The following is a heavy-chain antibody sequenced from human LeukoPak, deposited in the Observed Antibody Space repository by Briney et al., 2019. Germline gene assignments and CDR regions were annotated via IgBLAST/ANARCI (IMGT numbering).Heavy chain of an antibody. CDR1: GFTFSSHA. Sequence: PGGSLRLSCAASGFTFSSHAMIWVRQAPGKGPEYVSGIGASGSSRYYSDSVKGRFTISRDSSKNTLDLQMNSLRAEDTAIYFCARLSSSGYSSDNWGQGTLVTVSS. V-gene: IGHV3-23*01. CDR3: ARLSSSGYSSDN. D-gene: IGHD2-2*01. CDR2: IGASGSSR. J-gene: IGHJ4*02.